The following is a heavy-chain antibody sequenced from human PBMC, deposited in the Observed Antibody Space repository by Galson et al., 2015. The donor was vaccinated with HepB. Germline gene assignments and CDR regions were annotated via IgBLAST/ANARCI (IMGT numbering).Heavy chain of an antibody. Sequence: SVKVSCKASGYTFTSYAMHWVRQAPGQRLEWMGWINAGNGNTKYSQKFQGRVTITRDTSASTAYMELSSLRSEDTAVYYCARGAIAAANFDYWGQGTLVTVSS. CDR2: INAGNGNT. CDR3: ARGAIAAANFDY. J-gene: IGHJ4*02. D-gene: IGHD6-13*01. V-gene: IGHV1-3*01. CDR1: GYTFTSYA.